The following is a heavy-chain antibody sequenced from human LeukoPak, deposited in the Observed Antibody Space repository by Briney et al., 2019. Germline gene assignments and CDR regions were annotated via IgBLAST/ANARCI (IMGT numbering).Heavy chain of an antibody. Sequence: GGSLRLSCAASGFTFSSYGMHWVRQAPGKGREWVAIISYDGDKKYYADSVKGRFTISRDNSKNTLYLQMNSLRAEDTATYYCARDGSDNAAFVNYFFAFWGQGALVTVSS. CDR3: ARDGSDNAAFVNYFFAF. CDR1: GFTFSSYG. V-gene: IGHV3-30*03. D-gene: IGHD1-26*01. CDR2: ISYDGDKK. J-gene: IGHJ4*02.